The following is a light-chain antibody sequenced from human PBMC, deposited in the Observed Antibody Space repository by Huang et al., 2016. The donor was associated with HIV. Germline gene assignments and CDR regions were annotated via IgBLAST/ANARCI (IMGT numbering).Light chain of an antibody. J-gene: IGKJ3*01. CDR2: SAS. CDR3: QHYYNWPT. V-gene: IGKV3-15*01. CDR1: QSVSSD. Sequence: EIVMTQSPATLSVSPGERVTLTCRASQSVSSDLAWYKQRPGQPPRRLIRSASTRATAPPARFSGSGSGAEFTLTISSLQSEDFAVYCCQHYYNWPTFGPGTKVDIK.